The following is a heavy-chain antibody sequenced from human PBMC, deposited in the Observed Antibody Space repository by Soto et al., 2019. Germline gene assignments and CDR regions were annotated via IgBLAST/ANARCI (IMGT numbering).Heavy chain of an antibody. CDR2: ISYDGSNR. CDR1: GFTFSSYA. CDR3: AREDYYDSSGQYYFDY. J-gene: IGHJ4*02. D-gene: IGHD3-22*01. Sequence: LRLSCAVSGFTFSSYALHWVRQAPGKGLEWVAVISYDGSNRYYADSVKGRFTISRDNSKNTLYLQMNSLRAEDTAVYYCAREDYYDSSGQYYFDYWGQGTLVTVSS. V-gene: IGHV3-30-3*01.